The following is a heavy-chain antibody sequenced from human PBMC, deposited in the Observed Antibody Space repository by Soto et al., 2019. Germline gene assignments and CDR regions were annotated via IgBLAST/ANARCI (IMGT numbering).Heavy chain of an antibody. CDR3: AKVALETYRFDY. CDR2: ISYDGSNK. V-gene: IGHV3-30*18. CDR1: GFTFSSYG. D-gene: IGHD1-1*01. J-gene: IGHJ4*02. Sequence: ESGGGVVQPGRSLRLSCAASGFTFSSYGMHWVRQAPGKGLEWVAVISYDGSNKYYADSVKGRFTISRDNSKNTLYLQMNSLRAEDTAVYYCAKVALETYRFDYWGQGTLVTVSS.